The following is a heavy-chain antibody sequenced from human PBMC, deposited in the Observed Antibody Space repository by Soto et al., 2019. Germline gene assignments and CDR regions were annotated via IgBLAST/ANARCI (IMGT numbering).Heavy chain of an antibody. CDR2: IYYSGST. CDR1: GGSISSYY. V-gene: IGHV4-59*01. D-gene: IGHD3-3*01. J-gene: IGHJ6*02. Sequence: SETLSLTCTVSGGSISSYYWSWIRQPPGKGLEWIGYIYYSGSTNYNPSLKSRVTISVDTSKNQFSLKLSSVTAADTAVYYCARCRVYYDFMGPAYYYGMDVWGQGTTVTVSS. CDR3: ARCRVYYDFMGPAYYYGMDV.